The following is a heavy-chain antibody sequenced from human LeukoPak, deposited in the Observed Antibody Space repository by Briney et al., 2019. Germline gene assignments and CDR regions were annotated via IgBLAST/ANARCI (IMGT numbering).Heavy chain of an antibody. V-gene: IGHV4-39*01. D-gene: IGHD1-7*01. CDR3: ARMTPSRTFDP. Sequence: SETLSLTCAVSGGSITTGRYYWAWVRQAPGTGLEWIASIYYKGTTFNSPSLRSRVTMSVDTSKNQFSLNLRSVTAADAAVYYCARMTPSRTFDPWGQGIQVTVSS. CDR1: GGSITTGRYY. J-gene: IGHJ5*01. CDR2: IYYKGTT.